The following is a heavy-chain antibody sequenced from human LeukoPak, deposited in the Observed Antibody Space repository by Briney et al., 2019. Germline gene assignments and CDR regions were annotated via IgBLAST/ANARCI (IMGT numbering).Heavy chain of an antibody. CDR2: INNSGGST. J-gene: IGHJ3*02. CDR3: AKHEGSYRGAFDI. CDR1: GFTFSSYA. D-gene: IGHD1-26*01. Sequence: PGGSLRLSCAASGFTFSSYAMSWVRQAPGKGLEWVSVINNSGGSTYSADSVKGRFTISRDNSKNTLSLQMNSLRAEDTAIYYCAKHEGSYRGAFDIWGQGTMVTVSS. V-gene: IGHV3-23*01.